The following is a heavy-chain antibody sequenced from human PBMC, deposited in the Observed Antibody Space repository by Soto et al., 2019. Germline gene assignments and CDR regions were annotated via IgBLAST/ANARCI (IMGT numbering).Heavy chain of an antibody. V-gene: IGHV3-30-3*01. Sequence: QVQLVESGGAVVQPGRSLRLSCAASGFTFSNYAIHWVRQAPGKGLEWVALISYDGTNKFYTKSVRGRLTISRDNSKNTLYLQINSLRPEDTAIYFCARGGDGSGWRGTFDSWGQGTLVTVSS. CDR2: ISYDGTNK. CDR1: GFTFSNYA. CDR3: ARGGDGSGWRGTFDS. J-gene: IGHJ4*02. D-gene: IGHD6-19*01.